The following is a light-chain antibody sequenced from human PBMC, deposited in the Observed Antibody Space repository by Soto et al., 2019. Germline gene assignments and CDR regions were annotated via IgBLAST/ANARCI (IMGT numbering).Light chain of an antibody. CDR3: QQFSSYPLT. CDR1: QTVRNNY. Sequence: EIGFTQSPATLSLSPGERATLSCRASQTVRNNYLAWYQQKPGQAPGLLIYDASSRATGIPDRFSGGGSGTDFTLTISRLEPEDFAVYYCQQFSSYPLTFGGGTKVDIK. CDR2: DAS. J-gene: IGKJ4*01. V-gene: IGKV3-20*01.